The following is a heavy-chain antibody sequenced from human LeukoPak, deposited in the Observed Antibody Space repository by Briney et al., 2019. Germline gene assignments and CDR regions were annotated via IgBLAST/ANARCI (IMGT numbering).Heavy chain of an antibody. J-gene: IGHJ4*02. CDR2: IKQDGSEK. Sequence: GGSLRLSCAASGFTFSSYWMSWVRQAPGKGLEWVANIKQDGSEKYYVDSVKGRFTISRDNAKNSLYLQMNSLRAEDTAVYYCARPFSTYYGTHIDYWGQGTLVTVSS. D-gene: IGHD3-3*01. CDR3: ARPFSTYYGTHIDY. CDR1: GFTFSSYW. V-gene: IGHV3-7*01.